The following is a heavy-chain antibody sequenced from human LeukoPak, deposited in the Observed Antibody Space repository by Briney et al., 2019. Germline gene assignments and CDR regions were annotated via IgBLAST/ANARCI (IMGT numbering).Heavy chain of an antibody. CDR1: GFTFSSYS. CDR2: ISSSSSYI. CDR3: ARGSSMASIYYYYYMDV. J-gene: IGHJ6*03. V-gene: IGHV3-21*01. Sequence: GGSLRLSCAASGFTFSSYSMNWVRQAPGKGLEWVSSISSSSSYIYYADSVKGRFTISRDNAKNSLYLQMNSLRAEDTAVYYCARGSSMASIYYYYYMDVWGKGTTVTVSS. D-gene: IGHD5-24*01.